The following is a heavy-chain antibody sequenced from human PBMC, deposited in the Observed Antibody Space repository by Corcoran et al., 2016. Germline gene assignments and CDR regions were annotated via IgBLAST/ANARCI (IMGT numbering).Heavy chain of an antibody. CDR3: ATGGGDFDY. J-gene: IGHJ4*02. D-gene: IGHD3-16*01. CDR2: FSTTGIT. Sequence: QLQESGPGLVKPSETLSLTCAVSGTSISSHSWSWIRQPAGKGLEWIGLFSTTGITKYNPSLKSRVTMSVDTSKNQFSLRLSSVTAADTAVYYCATGGGDFDYWGQGTLVTVSS. CDR1: GTSISSHS. V-gene: IGHV4-4*07.